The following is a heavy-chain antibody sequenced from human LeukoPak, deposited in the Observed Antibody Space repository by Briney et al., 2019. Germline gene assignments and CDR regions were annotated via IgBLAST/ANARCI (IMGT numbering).Heavy chain of an antibody. CDR3: AKATRGYGEFDY. CDR1: GFTFSSYA. V-gene: IGHV3-23*01. J-gene: IGHJ4*02. CDR2: ISDSGGST. Sequence: GGSLRLSCAASGFTFSSYAMSWVRQAPAKGLEWVSGISDSGGSTYYADSVKGRFTISRDNSKNTLYLQMNSLRAEDTAVYYCAKATRGYGEFDYWGQGTLVTVSS. D-gene: IGHD1-1*01.